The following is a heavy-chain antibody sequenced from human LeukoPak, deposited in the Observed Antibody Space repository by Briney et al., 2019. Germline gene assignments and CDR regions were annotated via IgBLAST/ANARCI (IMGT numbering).Heavy chain of an antibody. CDR1: GGSISSYY. V-gene: IGHV4-4*09. CDR3: ARHFGSGWFLDY. D-gene: IGHD6-19*01. Sequence: PSETLSLTCTVSGGSISSYYWSWIRQPPGKGLEWIGYIYTSGSTNYNPSLKSRVTISVDTSKNQFSLKLSSVTAADTAVYYCARHFGSGWFLDYCGQGTLVTVSS. CDR2: IYTSGST. J-gene: IGHJ4*02.